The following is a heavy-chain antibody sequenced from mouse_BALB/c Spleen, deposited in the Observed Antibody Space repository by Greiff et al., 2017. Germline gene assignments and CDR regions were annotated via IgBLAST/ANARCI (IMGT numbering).Heavy chain of an antibody. CDR2: IWSGGST. CDR1: GFSLTSYG. D-gene: IGHD2-4*01. J-gene: IGHJ4*01. Sequence: QVQLKQSGPGLVQPSQSLSITCTVSGFSLTSYGVHWVRQSPGKGLEWLGVIWSGGSTDYNAAFISRLSISKDNSKSQVFFKMNSLQADDTAIYYCATNYDYDRRLYAMDYWGQGTSVTVSS. CDR3: ATNYDYDRRLYAMDY. V-gene: IGHV2-4-1*01.